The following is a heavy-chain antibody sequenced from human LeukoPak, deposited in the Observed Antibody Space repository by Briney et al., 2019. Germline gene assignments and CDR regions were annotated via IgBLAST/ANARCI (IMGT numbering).Heavy chain of an antibody. Sequence: GASVKVSCKASGYTFTSYDINWVRQATGQGLEWMGCMNPNSGNTGYAQKFQGRVTMTRDTSISTAYMELSSLRSEDTAVYYCAKAGIVATMNADWFDPWGQGTLVTVSS. CDR3: AKAGIVATMNADWFDP. D-gene: IGHD5-12*01. V-gene: IGHV1-8*01. J-gene: IGHJ5*02. CDR2: MNPNSGNT. CDR1: GYTFTSYD.